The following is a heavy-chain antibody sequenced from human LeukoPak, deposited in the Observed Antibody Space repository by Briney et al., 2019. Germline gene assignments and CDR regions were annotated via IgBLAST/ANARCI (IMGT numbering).Heavy chain of an antibody. Sequence: GGSLRLSCAASGFTFSSYWMSWVRQAPGKGLEWVAVISYDGSNKYYADSVKGRFTISRDNSKNTLYLQMNSLRAEDTAVYYCAKECMITFGGVIAALDYWGQGTLVTVSS. CDR2: ISYDGSNK. V-gene: IGHV3-30*18. D-gene: IGHD3-16*02. J-gene: IGHJ4*02. CDR3: AKECMITFGGVIAALDY. CDR1: GFTFSSYW.